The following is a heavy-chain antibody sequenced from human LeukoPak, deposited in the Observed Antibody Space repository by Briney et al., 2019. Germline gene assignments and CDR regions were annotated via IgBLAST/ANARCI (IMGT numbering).Heavy chain of an antibody. J-gene: IGHJ5*02. CDR1: GFTVSSNY. V-gene: IGHV3-53*05. D-gene: IGHD6-13*01. Sequence: GGSLRLSCAASGFTVSSNYMRWVRQSPGKGLEWVSVIYSGGGTYYADSVKGRFTISRDNSKNTLYLQMNSLRAEDTAVYYCATRGSSSWFGEFDPWGQGTLVTVSS. CDR2: IYSGGGT. CDR3: ATRGSSSWFGEFDP.